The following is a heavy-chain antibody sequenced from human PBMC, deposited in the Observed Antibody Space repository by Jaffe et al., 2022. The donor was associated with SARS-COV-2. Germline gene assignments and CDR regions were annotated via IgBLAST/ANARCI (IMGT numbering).Heavy chain of an antibody. V-gene: IGHV4-59*01. CDR1: GGSISSYY. CDR3: ARSMVRGVVGPFDI. CDR2: IYYSGSA. D-gene: IGHD3-10*01. Sequence: QVQLQESGPGLGKPSETLSLTCTVSGGSISSYYWSWIRQPPGKGLEWIGYIYYSGSANYNPSLKSRVTMSVDTSKNQFSLKLSSVTAADTAVYYCARSMVRGVVGPFDIWGRGTMVTVSS. J-gene: IGHJ3*02.